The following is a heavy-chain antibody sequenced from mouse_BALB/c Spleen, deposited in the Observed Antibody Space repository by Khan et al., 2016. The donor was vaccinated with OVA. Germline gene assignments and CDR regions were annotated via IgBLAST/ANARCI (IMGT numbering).Heavy chain of an antibody. CDR3: ARSKKIVATYLDY. Sequence: VQLQQSGAELVKAGASVKMSCKASGYTFTSYWMHWVKQRLGQGLEWFAETNPTNGRTYYNEKFKSKATLTVDTSSSTAYMLLSGPTFEDSAVDYRARSKKIVATYLDYWGQGTTLTVSS. V-gene: IGHV1S81*02. D-gene: IGHD1-1*01. J-gene: IGHJ2*01. CDR1: GYTFTSYW. CDR2: TNPTNGRT.